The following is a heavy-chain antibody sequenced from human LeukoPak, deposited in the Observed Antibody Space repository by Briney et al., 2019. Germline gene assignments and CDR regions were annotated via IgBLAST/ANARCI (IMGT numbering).Heavy chain of an antibody. J-gene: IGHJ4*02. CDR1: GFTFSSYG. D-gene: IGHD3-10*01. CDR2: IRYDGSNK. CDR3: ATMDYNYYGSGSYYHDGY. V-gene: IGHV3-30*02. Sequence: GGSLRLSCAASGFTFSSYGMHWVRQAPGKGLEWVAFIRYDGSNKYYADSVKGRFTISRDNSKNTLYLQMNSLRAEDTAVYYCATMDYNYYGSGSYYHDGYWGQGTLVTVSS.